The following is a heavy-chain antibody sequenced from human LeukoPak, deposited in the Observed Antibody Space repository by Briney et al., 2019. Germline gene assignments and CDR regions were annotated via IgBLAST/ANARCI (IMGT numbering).Heavy chain of an antibody. D-gene: IGHD3-10*01. CDR3: ARIPWFGTPPDY. Sequence: ASVKVSCKASGYTFTGYYMHWVRQAPGQGLEWMGWINPNSGGTNYAQKFQGRVTMTRDTSISTAYMELSRLRSDDTAVYYCARIPWFGTPPDYWGQGTLVTVSS. CDR2: INPNSGGT. J-gene: IGHJ4*02. CDR1: GYTFTGYY. V-gene: IGHV1-2*02.